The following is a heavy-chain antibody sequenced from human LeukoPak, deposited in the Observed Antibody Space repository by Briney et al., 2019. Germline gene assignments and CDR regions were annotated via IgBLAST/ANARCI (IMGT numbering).Heavy chain of an antibody. CDR2: IRQDGVTK. Sequence: GGSLRLSCATSGFTFTTHWMSWVRQAPGKGLEWVANIRQDGVTKYYTDSVKGRFTVSRDNGVHSLYLQMNNLEAADTAVYYCARGDGTSSGLYFASWGRGTLVTVSS. J-gene: IGHJ4*02. D-gene: IGHD6-6*01. CDR3: ARGDGTSSGLYFAS. CDR1: GFTFTTHW. V-gene: IGHV3-7*01.